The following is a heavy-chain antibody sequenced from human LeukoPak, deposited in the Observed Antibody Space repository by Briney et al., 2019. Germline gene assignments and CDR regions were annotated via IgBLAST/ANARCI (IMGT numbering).Heavy chain of an antibody. CDR2: ISSNGGST. V-gene: IGHV3-64*04. Sequence: GGSLRLSCSASGFTFSSCAMHWVRQAPGKGLEYVSAISSNGGSTYYADSVKGRFTISRDNSKNTVFLQMNSLRAGDTAVYYCARGRIGTYAGSWLLDYWGQGTLVTVSS. CDR1: GFTFSSCA. CDR3: ARGRIGTYAGSWLLDY. D-gene: IGHD1-1*01. J-gene: IGHJ4*02.